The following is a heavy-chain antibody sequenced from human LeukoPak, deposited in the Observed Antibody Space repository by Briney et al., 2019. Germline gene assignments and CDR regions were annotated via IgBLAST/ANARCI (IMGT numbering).Heavy chain of an antibody. D-gene: IGHD6-19*01. J-gene: IGHJ4*02. Sequence: SGGSLRLSCAASGFTFSSYAMSWVRQAPGKGLELVSAISGSGGSTYYADSVKGRFTISRDNSKNTLYLQMNSLRAEDTAVYYCAKDRQGQWLEKPIDYWGQGTLVTVSS. CDR2: ISGSGGST. CDR3: AKDRQGQWLEKPIDY. V-gene: IGHV3-23*01. CDR1: GFTFSSYA.